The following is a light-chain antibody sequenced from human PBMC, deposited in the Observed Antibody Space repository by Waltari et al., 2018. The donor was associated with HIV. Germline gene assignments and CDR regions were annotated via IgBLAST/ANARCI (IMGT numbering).Light chain of an antibody. CDR1: QAIGNY. CDR3: QQSYRTPPYT. J-gene: IGKJ2*01. V-gene: IGKV1-39*01. CDR2: AAS. Sequence: DIQMTQSPSSLSASVGDRVIITCRASQAIGNYLNWYQQKPGKAPKVLIYAASSLESGAPPMFSGSVFGTDFTLTITTLQPEDFGSYYCQQSYRTPPYTLGPGTKLEI.